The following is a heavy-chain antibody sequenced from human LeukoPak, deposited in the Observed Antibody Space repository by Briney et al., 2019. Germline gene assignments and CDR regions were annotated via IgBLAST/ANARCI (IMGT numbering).Heavy chain of an antibody. CDR1: GGSISSGGYS. CDR3: ARDLLHWFDP. J-gene: IGHJ5*02. V-gene: IGHV4-30-2*01. CDR2: IYHSGST. Sequence: SETLSLTCAVSGGSISSGGYSWSWIRQPPGKGLEWIGYIYHSGSTYYNPSLKSRVIISVDRSKNQFSLKLSSVTAADTAVYYCARDLLHWFDPWGQGTLVTVSS.